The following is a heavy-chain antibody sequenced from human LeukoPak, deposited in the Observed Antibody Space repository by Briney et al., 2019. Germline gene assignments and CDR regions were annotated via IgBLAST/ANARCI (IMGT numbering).Heavy chain of an antibody. CDR2: INPSGGST. Sequence: ASVKVSCKASGYTFTSYYMHWVRQAPGQGLEWMGIINPSGGSTSYAQKFQGRVTITRDTSASTAYMELSSLRSEDTAVYYCARALLWFGESFSDYWGQGTLVTVSS. CDR3: ARALLWFGESFSDY. D-gene: IGHD3-10*01. CDR1: GYTFTSYY. J-gene: IGHJ4*02. V-gene: IGHV1-46*01.